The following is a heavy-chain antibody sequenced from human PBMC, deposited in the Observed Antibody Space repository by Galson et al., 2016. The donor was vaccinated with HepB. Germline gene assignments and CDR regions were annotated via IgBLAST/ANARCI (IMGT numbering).Heavy chain of an antibody. J-gene: IGHJ4*02. V-gene: IGHV3-7*03. CDR1: GFTFSSYW. D-gene: IGHD3-16*01. CDR2: IKYDGSEK. CDR3: ARVRVGFHY. Sequence: SLRLSCAASGFTFSSYWMTWVRQAPGKGLEWVANIKYDGSEKYYLDSVKGRFTISRDNAKNSLYLQMNSLRAEDTAVYYCARVRVGFHYWDQETLVTVSS.